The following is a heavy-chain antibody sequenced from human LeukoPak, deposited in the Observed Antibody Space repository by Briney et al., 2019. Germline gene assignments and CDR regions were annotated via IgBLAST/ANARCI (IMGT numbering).Heavy chain of an antibody. J-gene: IGHJ4*02. CDR1: GGSISSSSHY. V-gene: IGHV4-61*02. D-gene: IGHD2-15*01. Sequence: SKTLSLTCTVSGGSISSSSHYWGWIRQPAGKGLEWIGRIYISGSTNYNSSLQSRVTMSVDTSKNQFSLKLSSVTAADTAVYYCARALNPLPGTYYFDYWGQGTLVTVSS. CDR3: ARALNPLPGTYYFDY. CDR2: IYISGST.